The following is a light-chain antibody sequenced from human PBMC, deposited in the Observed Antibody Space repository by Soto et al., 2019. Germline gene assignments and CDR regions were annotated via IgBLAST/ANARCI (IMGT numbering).Light chain of an antibody. J-gene: IGKJ4*01. Sequence: EIGVTQSPATLSLSPGERATLSCRASQSVSSYLAWYQQKPGQAPRLLIYDASNRATGIPARFSGSGSGTEFPLTISSLEPEDFAVYYGQQRSSWLTFGGGTKVEIK. CDR1: QSVSSY. CDR3: QQRSSWLT. CDR2: DAS. V-gene: IGKV3-11*01.